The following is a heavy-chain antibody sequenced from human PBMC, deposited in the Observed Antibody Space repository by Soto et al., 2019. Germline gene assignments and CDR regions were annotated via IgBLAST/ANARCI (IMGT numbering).Heavy chain of an antibody. CDR3: ARHVWETYSGHAVFDY. V-gene: IGHV4-59*08. Sequence: SETLSLTCTVSGGSIGNYYWGWIRQPPGKGLEWIGYIYYSGSTNFNPSLKSRVAISLDTSKNQFSLTLNSVTAADTAIYYCARHVWETYSGHAVFDYWGQGTLVTVSS. D-gene: IGHD5-12*01. CDR1: GGSIGNYY. J-gene: IGHJ4*02. CDR2: IYYSGST.